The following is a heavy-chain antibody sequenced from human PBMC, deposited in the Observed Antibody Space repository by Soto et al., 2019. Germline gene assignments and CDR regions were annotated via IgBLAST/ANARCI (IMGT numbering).Heavy chain of an antibody. CDR1: GYTFTSYG. Sequence: GASVKVSCKASGYTFTSYGISWVRQAPGQGLEWMGWISAYNGNTNYAQKLQGRVTMTTDTSTSTAYMELRSLRSDDTAVYYCARDLADYGDVYYYYYGMDVWGQGTTVTVSS. J-gene: IGHJ6*02. CDR3: ARDLADYGDVYYYYYGMDV. CDR2: ISAYNGNT. D-gene: IGHD4-17*01. V-gene: IGHV1-18*01.